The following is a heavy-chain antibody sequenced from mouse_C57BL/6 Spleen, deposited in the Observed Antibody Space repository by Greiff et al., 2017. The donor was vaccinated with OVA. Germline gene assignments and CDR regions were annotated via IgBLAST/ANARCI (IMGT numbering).Heavy chain of an antibody. CDR1: GYSFTGYY. Sequence: EVQLVESGPELVKPGASVKISCKASGYSFTGYYMNWVKQSPEKSLEWIGEINPSTGGTTYNQKFKAKATLTVDKSSSTAYMQLKSLTSEDSAVYYCAKKPDSSGYWFAYWGQGTLVTVAA. CDR3: AKKPDSSGYWFAY. J-gene: IGHJ3*01. V-gene: IGHV1-42*01. D-gene: IGHD3-2*02. CDR2: INPSTGGT.